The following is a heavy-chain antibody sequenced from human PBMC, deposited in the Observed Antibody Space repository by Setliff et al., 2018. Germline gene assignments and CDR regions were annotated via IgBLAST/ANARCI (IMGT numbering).Heavy chain of an antibody. V-gene: IGHV3-7*01. CDR2: INQDGSGK. CDR3: AKEVGPTTGGHYGMDV. Sequence: GSLRLSCAASGFTFSSFWMAWVRQSPGRGLEWVANINQDGSGKFYVDSVKGRFTISRDNAKNSLSLQMNGLRAEDTSVYYSAKEVGPTTGGHYGMDVWGQGTLVTVSS. J-gene: IGHJ6*02. CDR1: GFTFSSFW. D-gene: IGHD1-26*01.